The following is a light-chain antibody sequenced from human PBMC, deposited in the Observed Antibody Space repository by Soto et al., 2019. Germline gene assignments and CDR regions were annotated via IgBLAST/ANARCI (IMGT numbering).Light chain of an antibody. Sequence: DIHMTQSPSTLSASVGDRVTITCRASQSISTWLAWYQQKSGKAPKLLIYKASSLEGGVPSRFSGSGSGTEFNITISSLHPDDFETYYCQQYNTYPFTFGGGTTVDIK. J-gene: IGKJ4*01. V-gene: IGKV1-5*03. CDR2: KAS. CDR3: QQYNTYPFT. CDR1: QSISTW.